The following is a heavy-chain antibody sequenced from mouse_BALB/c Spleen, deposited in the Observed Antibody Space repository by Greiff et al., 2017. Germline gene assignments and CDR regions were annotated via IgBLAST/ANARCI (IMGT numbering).Heavy chain of an antibody. J-gene: IGHJ4*01. D-gene: IGHD2-4*01. CDR3: ASMITTPDYAMDY. Sequence: EVHLVESGPELEKPGASVKISCKASGYSFTGYNMNWVKQSNGKSLEWIGNIDPYYGGTSYNQKFKGKATLTVDKSSSTAYMQLKSLTSEDSAVYYCASMITTPDYAMDYWGQGTSVTVSS. CDR1: GYSFTGYN. CDR2: IDPYYGGT. V-gene: IGHV1-39*01.